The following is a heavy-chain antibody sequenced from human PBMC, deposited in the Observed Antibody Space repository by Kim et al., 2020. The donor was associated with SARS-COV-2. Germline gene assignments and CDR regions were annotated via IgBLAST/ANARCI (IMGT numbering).Heavy chain of an antibody. CDR1: GFTFSSYA. Sequence: GGSLRLSCAASGFTFSSYAMSWVRQAPGKGLEWVSAISGSGGSTHYADSVKGRFTISRDNSKNTLYLQMNSLRAEDTAVYYCAKNPARITMVRGVIITTYYFDYWGQGTLVTVSS. CDR2: ISGSGGST. V-gene: IGHV3-23*01. CDR3: AKNPARITMVRGVIITTYYFDY. J-gene: IGHJ4*02. D-gene: IGHD3-10*01.